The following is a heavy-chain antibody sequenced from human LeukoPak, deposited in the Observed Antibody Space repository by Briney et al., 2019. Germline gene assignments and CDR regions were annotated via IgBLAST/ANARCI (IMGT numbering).Heavy chain of an antibody. CDR2: ISYDGSNT. V-gene: IGHV3-30*03. CDR1: GGSFSAYY. D-gene: IGHD3-3*01. J-gene: IGHJ3*02. Sequence: LSLTCAVYGGSFSAYYWSWIRQPPGKGLEWVTVISYDGSNTYYPDSVKGRFTISRDNSKNTVYLQMNSLRTEDTAMYYCARVGITKRGAFDIWGQGTMVTVSS. CDR3: ARVGITKRGAFDI.